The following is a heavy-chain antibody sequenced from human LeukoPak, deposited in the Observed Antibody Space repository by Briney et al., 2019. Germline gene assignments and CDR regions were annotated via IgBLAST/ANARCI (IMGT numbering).Heavy chain of an antibody. Sequence: GASVKVSCKASGYTFTSYAMNWVRQAPGQGLEWMGWINPNSGGTNYAQKFQGRVTMTRDTSISTAYMELSRLRSDDTAVYYCARDGYSSGWGPVHDYWGQGTLVTVSS. CDR3: ARDGYSSGWGPVHDY. CDR2: INPNSGGT. J-gene: IGHJ4*01. V-gene: IGHV1-2*02. D-gene: IGHD6-19*01. CDR1: GYTFTSYA.